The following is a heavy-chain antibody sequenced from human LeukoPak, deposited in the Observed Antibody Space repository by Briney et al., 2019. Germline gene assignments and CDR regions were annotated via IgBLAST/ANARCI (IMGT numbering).Heavy chain of an antibody. J-gene: IGHJ4*02. Sequence: ASVKVSCEASGYTFIGDNIHWVRQAPGQRLEWMGWINPHTGVTDYAQKFQGRVTMTRDTSISTAYMELSRLRSDDTAVYYCARVGTEGYSYGHGWYFDYWGQGTLVTVSS. CDR3: ARVGTEGYSYGHGWYFDY. CDR2: INPHTGVT. D-gene: IGHD5-18*01. CDR1: GYTFIGDN. V-gene: IGHV1-2*02.